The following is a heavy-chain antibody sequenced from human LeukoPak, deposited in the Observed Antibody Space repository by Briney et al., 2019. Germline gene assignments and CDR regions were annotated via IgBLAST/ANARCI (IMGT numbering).Heavy chain of an antibody. D-gene: IGHD6-13*01. J-gene: IGHJ4*02. CDR2: ISWNSGRI. CDR1: GFTFDDYA. CDR3: AKDMELSSSWFDY. Sequence: GGSLRLSCAASGFTFDDYAMHWVRQAPGKGLEWVSGISWNSGRIGYADSVKGRFTVSRDNAKNSLYRQMNSLRAEDTALYYCAKDMELSSSWFDYWGQGTLVTVSS. V-gene: IGHV3-9*01.